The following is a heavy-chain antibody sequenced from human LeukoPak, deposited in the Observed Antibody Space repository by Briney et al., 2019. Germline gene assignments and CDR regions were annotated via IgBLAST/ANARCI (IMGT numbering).Heavy chain of an antibody. V-gene: IGHV3-7*01. D-gene: IGHD6-19*01. CDR3: ARAQYSSGWYSAYYYYYYMDV. CDR2: IKQDGSEK. Sequence: PWGSLRLSCAASGFTFSSYWMSWVRQAPGKGLEWVANIKQDGSEKYYVDSVKGRFTISRDNAKNSLYLQMNSLRAEDTAVYYCARAQYSSGWYSAYYYYYYMDVWGKGTTVTISS. J-gene: IGHJ6*03. CDR1: GFTFSSYW.